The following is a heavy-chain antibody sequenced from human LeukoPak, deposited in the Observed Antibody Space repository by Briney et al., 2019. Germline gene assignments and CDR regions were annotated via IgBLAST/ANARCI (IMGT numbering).Heavy chain of an antibody. Sequence: GASVKVSCKASGYTFTSYGISWVRQAPGQGLEWMGWLSAYNGNTNYAQKLQGRVTMTTDTSTSTAYMELRSLRSDDTAVYYCARDGFTITMVRGVIINWFDPWGQGTLVPVSS. CDR3: ARDGFTITMVRGVIINWFDP. V-gene: IGHV1-18*04. CDR2: LSAYNGNT. D-gene: IGHD3-10*01. J-gene: IGHJ5*02. CDR1: GYTFTSYG.